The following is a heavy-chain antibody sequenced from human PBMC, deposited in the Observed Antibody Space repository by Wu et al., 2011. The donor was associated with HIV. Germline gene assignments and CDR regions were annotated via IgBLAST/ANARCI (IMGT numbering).Heavy chain of an antibody. CDR3: ARPNGDYVTAFFDY. Sequence: VQLVQSGAEVQKPGDSLRISCKGSGYSFSNYWIVWVRQMSGKGLEWMGSIYPGDSDARYSPSFQGQVTISADKSISTVYLQWSSLKASDTAMYYCARPNGDYVTAFFDYWGQGTLVTVSS. V-gene: IGHV5-51*03. CDR1: GYSFSNYW. CDR2: IYPGDSDA. J-gene: IGHJ4*02. D-gene: IGHD4-17*01.